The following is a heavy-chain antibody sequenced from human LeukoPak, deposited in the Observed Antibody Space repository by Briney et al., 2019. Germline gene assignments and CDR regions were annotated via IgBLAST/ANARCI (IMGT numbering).Heavy chain of an antibody. CDR2: ISSSSSII. CDR3: ARDLDYGDPHFDY. V-gene: IGHV3-48*01. D-gene: IGHD4-17*01. Sequence: PGGSLRLSCAVSGFTFSSYGMNWVRQAPGKGLEWVSYISSSSSIIYYADSVKGRFTISRDNAKNSLYLQMNSLRAEDTAVYYCARDLDYGDPHFDYWGQGTLVTVSS. CDR1: GFTFSSYG. J-gene: IGHJ4*02.